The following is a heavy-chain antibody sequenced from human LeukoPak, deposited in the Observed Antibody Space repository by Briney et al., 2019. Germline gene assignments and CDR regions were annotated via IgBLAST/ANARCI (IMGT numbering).Heavy chain of an antibody. D-gene: IGHD3-22*01. CDR1: GGSFSGYY. Sequence: PSETLSLTCAVYGGSFSGYYWSWVRQPPGKGLEWIGEINHSGSTNYNPSLKSRVTISVDTSKNQFSLKLSSVTAADTAVYYCATYYFDSSGPKKNYWGQGTLVTVSS. CDR3: ATYYFDSSGPKKNY. J-gene: IGHJ4*02. CDR2: INHSGST. V-gene: IGHV4-34*01.